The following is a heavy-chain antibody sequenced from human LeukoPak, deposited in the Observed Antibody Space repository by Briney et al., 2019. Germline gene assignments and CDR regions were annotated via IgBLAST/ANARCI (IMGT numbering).Heavy chain of an antibody. CDR2: FYQSGST. Sequence: SETLSLTCTVSGYSISSGYYWGWIRQSPETGLEWIGSFYQSGSTNYNPSLKSRVTISVDTSKNQFSLKLSSVTAADTAVYYCARARGSGWYLGWFDPWGQGTLVTVSS. V-gene: IGHV4-38-2*02. CDR3: ARARGSGWYLGWFDP. CDR1: GYSISSGYY. J-gene: IGHJ5*02. D-gene: IGHD6-19*01.